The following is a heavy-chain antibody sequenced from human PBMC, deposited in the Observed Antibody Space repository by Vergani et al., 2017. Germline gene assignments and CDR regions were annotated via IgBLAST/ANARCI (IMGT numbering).Heavy chain of an antibody. V-gene: IGHV3-33*01. CDR1: GFTFSSYG. CDR2: IWYDGSNN. Sequence: QVQLVESGGGVVKPGRSLRLSCAASGFTFSSYGMHWVRQAPGKGLEWVAVIWYDGSNNYYASFFKCRFTISRYNYKNTLYLQMNSLRAEDTAVYYCARERGGDADVWRGPRPNPDFDFGYWGQGTLVTVSS. D-gene: IGHD3-3*01. CDR3: ARERGGDADVWRGPRPNPDFDFGY. J-gene: IGHJ4*02.